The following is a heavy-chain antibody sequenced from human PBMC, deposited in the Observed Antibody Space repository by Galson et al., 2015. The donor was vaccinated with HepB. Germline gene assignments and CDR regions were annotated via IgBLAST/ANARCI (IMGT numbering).Heavy chain of an antibody. V-gene: IGHV1-8*01. CDR3: ARGGNRGYYGSGSYRPPSYYYYMDV. CDR2: MNPNSGNT. J-gene: IGHJ6*03. CDR1: GYTFTSYD. Sequence: SVKVSCKASGYTFTSYDINWVRQATGQGLEWMGWMNPNSGNTGYAQKFQGRVTMTRNTSISTAYMELSSLRSEDTAVYYCARGGNRGYYGSGSYRPPSYYYYMDVWGKGTTVTVSS. D-gene: IGHD3-10*01.